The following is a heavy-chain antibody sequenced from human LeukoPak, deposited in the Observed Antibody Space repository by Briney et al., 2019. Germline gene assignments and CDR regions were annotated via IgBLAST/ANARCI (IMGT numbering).Heavy chain of an antibody. CDR2: IRSSSSYT. D-gene: IGHD6-13*01. Sequence: GGSLRLSCAASGFTFSDYYMSWIRQAPGKGLEWVSYIRSSSSYTNYADSVKGRFTISRDNAKNSLYLQMNSLRAEDTAVYYCARVPSAAAGTGWFDPWGQGTLVTVSS. CDR1: GFTFSDYY. V-gene: IGHV3-11*05. CDR3: ARVPSAAAGTGWFDP. J-gene: IGHJ5*02.